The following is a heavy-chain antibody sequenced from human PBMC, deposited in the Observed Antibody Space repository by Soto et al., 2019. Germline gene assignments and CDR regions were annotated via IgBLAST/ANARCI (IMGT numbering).Heavy chain of an antibody. V-gene: IGHV3-30*03. CDR3: ASDQLPAGMADEAFEI. CDR2: ISYDGINK. J-gene: IGHJ3*02. D-gene: IGHD2-2*01. CDR1: GFTFSSYG. Sequence: QEQLVESGGGVVQPGRSLRLSCAASGFTFSSYGMHWVRQAPGKGLEWVAVISYDGINKYYADSVKGRFTISRDNAKNTLYLQMTSLRPEDTAVYYCASDQLPAGMADEAFEIWGQGTVVTVSS.